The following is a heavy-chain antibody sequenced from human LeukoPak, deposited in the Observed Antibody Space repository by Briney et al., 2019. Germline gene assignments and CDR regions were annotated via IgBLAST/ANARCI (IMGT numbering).Heavy chain of an antibody. D-gene: IGHD3-16*01. Sequence: ASVKVSCKASVYTFTNYGITWVRQAPGQGLEWMGWIRVYNGDTNYAQNLQGRVTMTTDTSTHTSYMDLRSLRSDDTAVYYRARVYLGYAYIWTRCPDYYFYAMDVWGQGTTVTVSS. V-gene: IGHV1-18*01. J-gene: IGHJ6*02. CDR2: IRVYNGDT. CDR1: VYTFTNYG. CDR3: ARVYLGYAYIWTRCPDYYFYAMDV.